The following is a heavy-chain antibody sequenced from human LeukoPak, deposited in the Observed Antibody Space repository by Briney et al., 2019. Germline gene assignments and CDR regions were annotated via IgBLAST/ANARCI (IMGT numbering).Heavy chain of an antibody. CDR3: ARVWSSSWPDWFDP. V-gene: IGHV3-74*01. CDR2: INSDGSST. Sequence: GGSLRLSCAASGFTFSSYWMHWVRQAPGKGLVWVSRINSDGSSTSYADSVKGRFTISRDNAKNTLYLQMNSLRAADTAVYYCARVWSSSWPDWFDPWGQGTLVTVSS. D-gene: IGHD6-13*01. CDR1: GFTFSSYW. J-gene: IGHJ5*02.